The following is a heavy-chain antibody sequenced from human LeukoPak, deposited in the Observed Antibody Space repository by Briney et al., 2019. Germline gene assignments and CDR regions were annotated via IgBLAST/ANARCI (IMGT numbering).Heavy chain of an antibody. CDR2: IKQDGSEK. J-gene: IGHJ3*02. CDR3: ARDRRSVDTAMIYAFDI. V-gene: IGHV3-7*01. D-gene: IGHD5-18*01. CDR1: GFTLSSYW. Sequence: GGSLRLSCAASGFTLSSYWMSWVRQAPGKGLEWVANIKQDGSEKYYVDSVKGRFTISRDNAKNSLYLQMNSLRAEDTAVYYCARDRRSVDTAMIYAFDIWGQGTMVTVSS.